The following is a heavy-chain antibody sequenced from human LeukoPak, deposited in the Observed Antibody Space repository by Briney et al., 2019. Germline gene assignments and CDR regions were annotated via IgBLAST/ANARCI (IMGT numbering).Heavy chain of an antibody. CDR1: GFTFSSYA. D-gene: IGHD2/OR15-2a*01. Sequence: GGFLRLSCAASGFTFSSYAMNWVRQAPGKGLEWVSAISGSGGSTDYADSAKGRFTISRDNSKNTLYLQMSSLRAEDTAIYYCAKGAVKSAPSDYWGQGTLVTVSS. CDR2: ISGSGGST. J-gene: IGHJ4*02. CDR3: AKGAVKSAPSDY. V-gene: IGHV3-23*01.